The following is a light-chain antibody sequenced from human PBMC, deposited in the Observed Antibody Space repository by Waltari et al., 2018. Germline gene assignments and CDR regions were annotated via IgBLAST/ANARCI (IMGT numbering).Light chain of an antibody. CDR2: GKS. J-gene: IGLJ2*01. Sequence: SSELTQDPAVSVALGQAVRITCQGDSLRTYYASWYQQKPGQAPVLVIYGKSNRPSGLPDRFFGSSSGNTASLTISGAQAEDEADYYCASRDSSGNHAVFGGGTKLTVL. V-gene: IGLV3-19*01. CDR3: ASRDSSGNHAV. CDR1: SLRTYY.